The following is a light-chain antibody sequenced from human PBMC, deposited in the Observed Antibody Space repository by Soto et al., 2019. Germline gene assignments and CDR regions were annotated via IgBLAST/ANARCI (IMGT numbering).Light chain of an antibody. J-gene: IGKJ3*01. CDR1: QNVSTY. Sequence: EIVLTQSPATLSLSPGERATLSCRASQNVSTYLAWYQQKPGQAPSLLIYDASNRATGIPARFSGSGSGTDFTLTISSLEPEDFAMYYCQQRTNWLTFGPGTKVEIK. CDR2: DAS. CDR3: QQRTNWLT. V-gene: IGKV3-11*01.